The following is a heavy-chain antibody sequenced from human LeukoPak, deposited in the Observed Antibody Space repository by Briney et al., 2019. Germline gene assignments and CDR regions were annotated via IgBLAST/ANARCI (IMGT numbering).Heavy chain of an antibody. Sequence: SETLSLTCTVSGGSISSYYWSWIRQPPGKGLEWIGYIYYSGSTNYNPSLKSRVTISVGTSKNQFSLKLSSVTAADTAVYYCARDQGGRIAAAFGAFDIWGQGTMVTVSS. CDR2: IYYSGST. CDR1: GGSISSYY. CDR3: ARDQGGRIAAAFGAFDI. D-gene: IGHD6-13*01. J-gene: IGHJ3*02. V-gene: IGHV4-59*12.